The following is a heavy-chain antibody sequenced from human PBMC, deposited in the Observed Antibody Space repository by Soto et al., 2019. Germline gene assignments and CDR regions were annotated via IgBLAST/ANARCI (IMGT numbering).Heavy chain of an antibody. V-gene: IGHV3-74*01. CDR1: GFTFSSSW. CDR2: INSDGRRT. D-gene: IGHD3-10*01. J-gene: IGHJ6*02. CDR3: ARLQEQAVLGRGLPRTTTYYYYGMDV. Sequence: GGSLRLSCAASGFTFSSSWMHWVRQAPGKGLVWVSRINSDGRRTSYADSVKGRFTISRANAKNTLDLQMTSLRAEDTAVYYCARLQEQAVLGRGLPRTTTYYYYGMDVWGQGTTVTVSS.